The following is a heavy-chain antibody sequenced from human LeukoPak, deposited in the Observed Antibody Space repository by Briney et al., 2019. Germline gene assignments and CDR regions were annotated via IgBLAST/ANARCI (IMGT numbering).Heavy chain of an antibody. Sequence: SETLSLTCTVSGGSISSSSYYWGWIRQPPGKGLEWLGNIYYRGSTYYNPSLKSRVTISVDTSKNQFSLKLSSVTAADTAVYYCARIYYYYYYMDVWGKGTTVTISS. J-gene: IGHJ6*03. CDR3: ARIYYYYYYMDV. V-gene: IGHV4-39*01. CDR2: IYYRGST. CDR1: GGSISSSSYY.